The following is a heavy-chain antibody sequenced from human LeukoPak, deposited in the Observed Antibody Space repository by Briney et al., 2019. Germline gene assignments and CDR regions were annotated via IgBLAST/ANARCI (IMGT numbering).Heavy chain of an antibody. CDR3: ARVGYSYGYDFDYYYYMDV. Sequence: ASVKVSCKASGYTFTSYDINWVRQAPGQGLEWMGWMNPNSGNTGYAQKFQGRVTMTRNTSISTAYMELSSLRSEDTAVYYCARVGYSYGYDFDYYYYMDVWGKGTTVTISS. CDR1: GYTFTSYD. J-gene: IGHJ6*03. D-gene: IGHD5-18*01. V-gene: IGHV1-8*01. CDR2: MNPNSGNT.